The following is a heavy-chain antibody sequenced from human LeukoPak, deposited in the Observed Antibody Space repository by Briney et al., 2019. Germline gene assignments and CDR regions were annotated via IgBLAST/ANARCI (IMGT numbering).Heavy chain of an antibody. Sequence: GGSLRLSCAASGFTFTSFGMRWIRQAPGKGLEWVSYISSSGSTIYYADSVKGRFTISRDNAKNSLYLQMNSLRAEDTAVYYCARDLMVRASDYWGQGTLVTVSS. V-gene: IGHV3-48*04. CDR3: ARDLMVRASDY. D-gene: IGHD3-10*01. CDR1: GFTFTSFG. J-gene: IGHJ4*02. CDR2: ISSSGSTI.